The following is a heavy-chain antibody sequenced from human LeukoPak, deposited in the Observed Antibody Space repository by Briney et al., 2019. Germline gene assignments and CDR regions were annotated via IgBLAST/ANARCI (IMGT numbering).Heavy chain of an antibody. Sequence: GGSLRLSSAASGFTFSSYWMSWVREAPGKGLEWVANIKQDGSEKYYVDSVKGRFTISRDNAKNSLYLQMNSLRAEDTAVYYCARAVSRYDFWNYYYMDVWGKGTTVTVSS. CDR3: ARAVSRYDFWNYYYMDV. J-gene: IGHJ6*03. D-gene: IGHD3-3*01. CDR1: GFTFSSYW. CDR2: IKQDGSEK. V-gene: IGHV3-7*01.